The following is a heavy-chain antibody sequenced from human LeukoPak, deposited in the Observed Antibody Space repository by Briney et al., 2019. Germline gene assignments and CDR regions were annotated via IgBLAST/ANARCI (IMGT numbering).Heavy chain of an antibody. Sequence: ASVKVSCKVSGYTLTELSMHWVRQAPGKGLEWRGGFDPEDGETIYAQKFQGRVTMTEDTSTDTAYMELSSLRSEDTAVYYCATQIAARFYYFDYWGQGTLVTVSS. D-gene: IGHD6-6*01. CDR3: ATQIAARFYYFDY. V-gene: IGHV1-24*01. CDR2: FDPEDGET. J-gene: IGHJ4*02. CDR1: GYTLTELS.